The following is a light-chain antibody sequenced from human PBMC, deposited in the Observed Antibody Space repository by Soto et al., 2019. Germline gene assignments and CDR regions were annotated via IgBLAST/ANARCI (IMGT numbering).Light chain of an antibody. Sequence: SHRTRSPSSLCSSVGDRITITCRSSQSISKFLNWYQQKPGKAPKLLIFGSSNLQRGVPSRFTGSGSGTDLTITISSMQPEDFETYLCKKRESTNRTFGQGNNV. CDR2: GSS. CDR1: QSISKF. CDR3: KKRESTNRT. V-gene: IGKV1-39*01. J-gene: IGKJ1*01.